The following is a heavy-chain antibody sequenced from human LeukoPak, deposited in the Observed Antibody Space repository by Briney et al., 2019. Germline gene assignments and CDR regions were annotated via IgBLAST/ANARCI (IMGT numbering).Heavy chain of an antibody. Sequence: SETLSLTCTVSGGSVSSGSYYWSWIRQPPGKGLEWIGYIYYSGSTNYNPSLKSRVTISVDTSKNQFSLKLSSVTAADTAVYYCAKGVVVITFRFDDWGQGALVTVSS. D-gene: IGHD2-15*01. V-gene: IGHV4-61*01. CDR1: GGSVSSGSYY. CDR2: IYYSGST. J-gene: IGHJ4*02. CDR3: AKGVVVITFRFDD.